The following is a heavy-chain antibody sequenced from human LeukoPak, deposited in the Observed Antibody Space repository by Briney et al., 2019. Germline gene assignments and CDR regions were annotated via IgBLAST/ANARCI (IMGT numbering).Heavy chain of an antibody. Sequence: SETLSLTCTVSGGSINSYYWSWIRQPPGKGLEWIGCIHHGVSPTYNPSLKSRVTMSVDTSMNQFSLKVNSVTAADTAVYYCARDILMVGATHYFDYWGQGTLVTVSS. CDR2: IHHGVSP. J-gene: IGHJ4*02. D-gene: IGHD1-26*01. CDR3: ARDILMVGATHYFDY. CDR1: GGSINSYY. V-gene: IGHV4-59*01.